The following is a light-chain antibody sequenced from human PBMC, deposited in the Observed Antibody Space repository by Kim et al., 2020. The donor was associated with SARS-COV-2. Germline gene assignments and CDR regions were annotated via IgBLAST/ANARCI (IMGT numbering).Light chain of an antibody. V-gene: IGKV3-15*01. CDR2: GAS. J-gene: IGKJ2*01. CDR3: QQYNNWPYT. Sequence: SASPGTRATHSCRASKSVSSNLAWYQQKPGQAPRLLIYGASTRATGIPARFSGSGCGTEFTLTISSLQSEDFAVYYCQQYNNWPYTFGQRTKLEI. CDR1: KSVSSN.